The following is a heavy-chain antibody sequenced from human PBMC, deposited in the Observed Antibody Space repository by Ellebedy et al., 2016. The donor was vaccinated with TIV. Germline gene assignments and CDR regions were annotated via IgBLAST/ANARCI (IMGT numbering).Heavy chain of an antibody. CDR1: GFTFISYA. J-gene: IGHJ6*02. D-gene: IGHD6-6*01. Sequence: GESLKISCAASGFTFISYAMSWVRQAPGKGLEWVSGISGSGGATYYADSVKGRFTMSRDNSKSTLYLQMNSLRAEDTALYYCAKDRGIFSSSQLDVWGQGTTVTVPS. CDR2: ISGSGGAT. V-gene: IGHV3-23*01. CDR3: AKDRGIFSSSQLDV.